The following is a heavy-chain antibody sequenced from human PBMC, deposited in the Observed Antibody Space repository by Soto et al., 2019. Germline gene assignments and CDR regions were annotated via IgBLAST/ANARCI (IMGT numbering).Heavy chain of an antibody. Sequence: EVQLVESGGGLMQPGGSLRLSCAASGFSVSNFFMTWVRQAPGKGLEWVSVIYDGGRTFYGDSVKGRFTISRDNSKNKVHLQRNTLRVEYTAVYYCARGIDDNGYYLESWGQGTLVTVSS. J-gene: IGHJ4*02. D-gene: IGHD3-3*01. CDR2: IYDGGRT. V-gene: IGHV3-53*01. CDR1: GFSVSNFF. CDR3: ARGIDDNGYYLES.